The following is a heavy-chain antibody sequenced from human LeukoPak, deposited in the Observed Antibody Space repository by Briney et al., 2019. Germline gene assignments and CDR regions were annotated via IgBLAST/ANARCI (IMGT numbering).Heavy chain of an antibody. CDR3: ARVGSQWLGFPEYYFDY. V-gene: IGHV4-34*01. J-gene: IGHJ4*02. CDR1: GGSFSGYY. CDR2: VNHSGST. Sequence: PSETLSLTCAVYGGSFSGYYWSWIRQPPGKGLEWIGEVNHSGSTNYNPSLKSRVTISVDTSKNQFSLKLSSVTAADTAVYYCARVGSQWLGFPEYYFDYWGQGTLSPSPQ. D-gene: IGHD6-19*01.